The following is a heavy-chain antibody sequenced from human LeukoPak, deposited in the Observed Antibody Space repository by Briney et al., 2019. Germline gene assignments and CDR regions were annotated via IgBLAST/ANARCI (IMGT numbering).Heavy chain of an antibody. CDR3: ATVVWELKTTGERWFDY. J-gene: IGHJ4*02. CDR1: GYTLTELS. CDR2: FDPEDGET. D-gene: IGHD1-26*01. Sequence: ASVKVSCKVSGYTLTELSLHWVRQAPGKGLEWMGGFDPEDGETIYAQKFQGRVTMTEDTSTDTAYMELSSLRSEDTAVYYCATVVWELKTTGERWFDYWGQGTLVTVSS. V-gene: IGHV1-24*01.